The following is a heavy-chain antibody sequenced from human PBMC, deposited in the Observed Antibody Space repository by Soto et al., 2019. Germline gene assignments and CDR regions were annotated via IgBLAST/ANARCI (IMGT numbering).Heavy chain of an antibody. V-gene: IGHV4-39*01. CDR2: IYYSGST. J-gene: IGHJ6*04. CDR3: ARRAIGVVVPAGGTDV. Sequence: QLQLQESGPGLVKPSETLSLTCTVSGGSISSSSYYWGWIRQPPGKGLEWIGSIYYSGSTYYNPSLKSRVTISVDTSKNQFSLKLSSVTAADTAVYYCARRAIGVVVPAGGTDVWGKGTTVTVSS. D-gene: IGHD2-2*01. CDR1: GGSISSSSYY.